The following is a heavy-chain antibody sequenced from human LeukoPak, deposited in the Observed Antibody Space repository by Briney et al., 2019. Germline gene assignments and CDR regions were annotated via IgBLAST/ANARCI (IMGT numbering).Heavy chain of an antibody. CDR2: IYTSGST. D-gene: IGHD3-10*01. V-gene: IGHV4-61*02. Sequence: TLSLTCTVSGGSISSGSYYWSWIRQPAGKGLEWIGRIYTSGSTNYNPSLKSRVTISVDTSKNQFSLKLSSVTAADTAVYYCARAPWYYGSGVEAWGQGTLVTVSS. CDR1: GGSISSGSYY. CDR3: ARAPWYYGSGVEA. J-gene: IGHJ5*02.